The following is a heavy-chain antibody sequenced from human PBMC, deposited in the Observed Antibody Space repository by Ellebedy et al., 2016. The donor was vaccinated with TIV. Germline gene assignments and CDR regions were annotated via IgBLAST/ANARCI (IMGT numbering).Heavy chain of an antibody. V-gene: IGHV4-30-2*01. J-gene: IGHJ4*02. CDR1: GGSISSGGYS. CDR2: IYHSGST. CDR3: ARGPAVR. D-gene: IGHD4-17*01. Sequence: SETLSLTCAVSGGSISSGGYSWSWIRQPPGKGLEWIGYIYHSGSTYYNPSLKSRVTISVDRSKNQFSLKLSSVTAADTAVYYCARGPAVRWGQGTLVTVSS.